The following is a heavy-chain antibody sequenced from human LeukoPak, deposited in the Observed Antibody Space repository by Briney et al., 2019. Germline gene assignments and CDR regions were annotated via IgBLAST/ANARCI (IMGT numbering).Heavy chain of an antibody. V-gene: IGHV4-59*08. J-gene: IGHJ4*02. CDR3: ARHPYSYEGSFDY. D-gene: IGHD5-18*01. CDR1: GGSISSYY. Sequence: SETLSLTCTVSGGSISSYYWSWIRQPPGKGLEWIGYIYYSGSTNYNPSLKSRVTISVDTSKNQFSLKLSSVTAADTVVYYCARHPYSYEGSFDYWGQGTLVTVSS. CDR2: IYYSGST.